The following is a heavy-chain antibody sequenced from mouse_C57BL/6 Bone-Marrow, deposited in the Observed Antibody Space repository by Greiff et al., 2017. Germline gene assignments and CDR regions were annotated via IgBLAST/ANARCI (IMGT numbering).Heavy chain of an antibody. J-gene: IGHJ3*01. D-gene: IGHD2-3*01. Sequence: VKLQESGAELARPGASVKLSCKASGYTFTSYGISWVKQRTGQGLEWIGEIYPRSGNTYYNEKFKGKATLTADKSSSKAYMELRSLTSEDSAVYFCARDGYPGAYWGQGTLGTVAA. CDR2: IYPRSGNT. V-gene: IGHV1-81*01. CDR1: GYTFTSYG. CDR3: ARDGYPGAY.